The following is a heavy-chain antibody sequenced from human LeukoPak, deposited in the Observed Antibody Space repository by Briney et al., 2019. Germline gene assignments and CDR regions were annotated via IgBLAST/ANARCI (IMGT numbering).Heavy chain of an antibody. CDR2: ITWNGGST. D-gene: IGHD3-3*01. Sequence: SGGSLRLSCEGSGFTFSNYWMSWVRQIPGKGLEWAAGITWNGGSTDYAVSVRGRFTISRDNAKKSVYLQMNSLRAEDTAVYYCARLSSYDFWSGYNWYFDLWGRGTLVTVSS. CDR1: GFTFSNYW. V-gene: IGHV3-20*04. CDR3: ARLSSYDFWSGYNWYFDL. J-gene: IGHJ2*01.